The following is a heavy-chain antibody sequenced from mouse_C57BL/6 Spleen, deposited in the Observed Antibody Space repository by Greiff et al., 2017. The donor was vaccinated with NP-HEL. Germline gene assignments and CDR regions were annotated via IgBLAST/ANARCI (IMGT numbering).Heavy chain of an antibody. D-gene: IGHD1-1*01. V-gene: IGHV1-62-2*01. CDR1: GYTFTEYT. J-gene: IGHJ4*01. CDR3: ARHEDYYGSSPRAMDY. Sequence: VQLQQSGAELVKPGASVKLSCKASGYTFTEYTIHWVKQRSGQGLEWIGWFYPGSGSIKYNEKFKDKATLTADKSSSTCYMELSRLTSGDSAVYFCARHEDYYGSSPRAMDYWGQGTSVTVSS. CDR2: FYPGSGSI.